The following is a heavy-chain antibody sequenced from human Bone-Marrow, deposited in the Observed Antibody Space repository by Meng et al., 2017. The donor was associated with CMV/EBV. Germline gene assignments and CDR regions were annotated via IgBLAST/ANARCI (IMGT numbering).Heavy chain of an antibody. CDR2: INPNSGGT. J-gene: IGHJ6*02. CDR1: GYTFTGYY. D-gene: IGHD2-2*02. Sequence: ASVKVSCKASGYTFTGYYMHWVRQAPGQGLEWMGWINPNSGGTNYAQKFQGRVTMTTDTSTSTAYMELRSLRSDDTAVYYCARDQDIVVVPAAIEHYYYYGMDVWGQGTTVTVSS. V-gene: IGHV1-2*02. CDR3: ARDQDIVVVPAAIEHYYYYGMDV.